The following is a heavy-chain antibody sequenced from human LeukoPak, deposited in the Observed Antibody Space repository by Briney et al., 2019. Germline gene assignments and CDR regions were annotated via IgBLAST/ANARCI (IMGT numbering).Heavy chain of an antibody. V-gene: IGHV1-18*01. J-gene: IGHJ5*02. CDR2: ISAYSTYNGNT. CDR3: ARDFGSGVFDP. CDR1: GYTFTSYG. D-gene: IGHD3-10*01. Sequence: GASVKVSCKASGYTFTSYGISWVRQAPGQGPEWMGWISAYSTYNGNTNYAQKFQGRVTITMDVSARTVYMELSSLRSEDTTIYYCARDFGSGVFDPWGQGTLVTVSS.